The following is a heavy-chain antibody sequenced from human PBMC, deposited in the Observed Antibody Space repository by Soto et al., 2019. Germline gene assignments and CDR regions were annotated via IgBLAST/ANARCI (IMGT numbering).Heavy chain of an antibody. CDR2: ISGSGGST. D-gene: IGHD3-3*01. CDR3: AGNYDFWSGYSKRNDY. Sequence: GGSLRLSCAASGFTFSSYAMSWVRQAPGKGLEWVSAISGSGGSTYYADSVKGRFTISRDNSKNTLYLQMNSLRPEDTAVYYCAGNYDFWSGYSKRNDYWGQGTLVTVSS. CDR1: GFTFSSYA. J-gene: IGHJ4*02. V-gene: IGHV3-23*01.